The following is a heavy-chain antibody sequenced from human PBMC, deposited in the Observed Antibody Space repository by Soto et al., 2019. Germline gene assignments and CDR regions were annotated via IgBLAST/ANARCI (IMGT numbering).Heavy chain of an antibody. CDR1: GFSFAGYA. J-gene: IGHJ4*02. Sequence: EVQLSVSGGGLVQPGGSLRLSCAASGFSFAGYALTWVRLGPGKGLEWVASISGGGGSTYYADSVKGRFSISRDNSNRMVYLQMGSLTAGDTAVYYCAKTETFNGYYNAFDYWGQGTRVTVSS. CDR2: ISGGGGST. V-gene: IGHV3-23*01. CDR3: AKTETFNGYYNAFDY. D-gene: IGHD3-9*01.